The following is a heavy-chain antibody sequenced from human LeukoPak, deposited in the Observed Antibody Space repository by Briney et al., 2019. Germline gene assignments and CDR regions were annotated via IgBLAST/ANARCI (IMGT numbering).Heavy chain of an antibody. Sequence: SETLSLTFTVSGASISNYYWSWIRQPPGKGLEWIGYIYYSGSTNYNPSLKSRVTILEDTSKNQFSLKLSSVTAADTAVYYCARGGSNFDYWGQGTLVTVSS. CDR3: ARGGSNFDY. V-gene: IGHV4-59*01. CDR2: IYYSGST. CDR1: GASISNYY. J-gene: IGHJ4*02. D-gene: IGHD2-2*01.